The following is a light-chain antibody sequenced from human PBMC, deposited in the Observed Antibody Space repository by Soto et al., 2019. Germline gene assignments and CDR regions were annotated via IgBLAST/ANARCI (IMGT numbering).Light chain of an antibody. CDR2: DAS. CDR1: HDVSRN. Sequence: DIQMTQSPSSLSASEGDRVTITCQSSHDVSRNLHWFQQKPGEAPQLLIYDASNLERGVPSRFSGSGSGTDVTLTISSLQPEDVATYYCQQYNSMLSFGGGTEVEIK. J-gene: IGKJ4*01. V-gene: IGKV1-33*01. CDR3: QQYNSMLS.